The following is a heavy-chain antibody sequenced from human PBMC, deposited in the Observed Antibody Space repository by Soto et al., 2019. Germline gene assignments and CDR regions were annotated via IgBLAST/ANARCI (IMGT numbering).Heavy chain of an antibody. V-gene: IGHV1-69*02. CDR1: GGTFSSYT. CDR3: ASPAASYYYYYYGMDV. CDR2: IIPILGIA. Sequence: SVKVSWKASGGTFSSYTISWVRQAPGQGLEWMGRIIPILGIANYAQKFQGRVTITADESTSTAYMELSSLRSEDTAVYYCASPAASYYYYYYGMDVWGQGTTVTVSS. J-gene: IGHJ6*02. D-gene: IGHD2-2*01.